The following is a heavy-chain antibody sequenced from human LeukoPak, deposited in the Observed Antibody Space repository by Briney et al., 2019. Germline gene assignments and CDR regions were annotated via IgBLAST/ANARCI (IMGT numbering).Heavy chain of an antibody. Sequence: SETLSLTCSVSSGSIIRYHWSWIRQPAGKGLEWIGRLGTSGSPNYNPSLKSRVTISVDTSKNQFSLKLSSVTAADTAVYYCARGGGLGRRDGNNDYWGQGTLVTVSS. CDR1: SGSIIRYH. CDR2: LGTSGSP. V-gene: IGHV4-4*07. D-gene: IGHD5-24*01. J-gene: IGHJ4*02. CDR3: ARGGGLGRRDGNNDY.